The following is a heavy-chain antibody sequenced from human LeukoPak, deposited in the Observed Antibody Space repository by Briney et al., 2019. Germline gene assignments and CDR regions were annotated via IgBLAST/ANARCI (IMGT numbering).Heavy chain of an antibody. V-gene: IGHV4-61*01. Sequence: SETLSLTCTVSGGSVSSGSYYWSWIRQPPGKGLEWIGYIYYSGSTNYNPSLKSRVTISVDTSKNQFSLKLSSVTAADTAVYYCARESSMVWGVNKYYFDYWGQGTLVTVSS. D-gene: IGHD3-10*01. J-gene: IGHJ4*02. CDR1: GGSVSSGSYY. CDR2: IYYSGST. CDR3: ARESSMVWGVNKYYFDY.